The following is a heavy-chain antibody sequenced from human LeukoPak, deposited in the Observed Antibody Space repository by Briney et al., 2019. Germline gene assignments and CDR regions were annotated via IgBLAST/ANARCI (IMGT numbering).Heavy chain of an antibody. D-gene: IGHD2-2*01. V-gene: IGHV1-8*01. CDR1: GYTFTSYD. Sequence: ASVKVSCKAPGYTFTSYDINWVRQAAGQGLEWMGWMNPHSGNAGYAQKFQGRVTMTRDTSISTAYMELSSLRSDDTAVYYCARIPQRVPHNWFDPWGQGTLVTVSS. CDR2: MNPHSGNA. J-gene: IGHJ5*02. CDR3: ARIPQRVPHNWFDP.